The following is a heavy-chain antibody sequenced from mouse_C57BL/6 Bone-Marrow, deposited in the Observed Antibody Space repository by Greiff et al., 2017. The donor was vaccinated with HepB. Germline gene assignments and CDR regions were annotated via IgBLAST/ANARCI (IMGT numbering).Heavy chain of an antibody. J-gene: IGHJ2*01. CDR3: ALTTVVATLYYFDY. Sequence: QVHVKQSGAELVRPGASVKLSCKASGYTFTDYYINWVKQRPGQGLEWIARIYPGSGNTYYNEKFKGKATLTAEKSSSTAYMQLSSLTSEDSAVYFCALTTVVATLYYFDYWGQGTTLTVSS. V-gene: IGHV1-76*01. D-gene: IGHD1-1*01. CDR2: IYPGSGNT. CDR1: GYTFTDYY.